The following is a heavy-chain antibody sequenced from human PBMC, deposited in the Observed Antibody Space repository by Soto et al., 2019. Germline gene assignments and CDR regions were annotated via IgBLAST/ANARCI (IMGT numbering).Heavy chain of an antibody. CDR2: ISVSGGGT. CDR1: AFTFNTYA. D-gene: IGHD1-26*01. CDR3: AKSGGASPYYFDY. V-gene: IGHV3-23*01. J-gene: IGHJ4*02. Sequence: EVQLLESGGGLVQPGGSLRLSCAASAFTFNTYAMGWVRQAPGKGREWVSAISVSGGGTYYADSVKGRFTISRDTSKNTLYLQMNSLRADDTAVYYCAKSGGASPYYFDYWGRGTLVTVSS.